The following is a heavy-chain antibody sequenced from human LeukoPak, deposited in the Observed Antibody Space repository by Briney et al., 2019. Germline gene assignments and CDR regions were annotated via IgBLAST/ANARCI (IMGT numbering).Heavy chain of an antibody. CDR3: AWTTIAARPPGAFDF. D-gene: IGHD6-6*01. J-gene: IGHJ3*01. CDR1: RGSISSGDYY. Sequence: PSETLSLTCTVSRGSISSGDYYWSWIRQPPGKGLEWIGYIYYSGSTYYNPSLKSRVTISVDTSKNQFSLKLSSVTAADTAVYYCAWTTIAARPPGAFDFWGQGTMVTVSS. V-gene: IGHV4-30-4*08. CDR2: IYYSGST.